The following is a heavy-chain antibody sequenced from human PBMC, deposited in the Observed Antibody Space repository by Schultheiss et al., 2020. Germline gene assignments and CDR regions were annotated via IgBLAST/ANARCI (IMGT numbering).Heavy chain of an antibody. J-gene: IGHJ5*02. V-gene: IGHV4-34*01. Sequence: SQTLSLTCAVYGGSFSGYYWSWIRQPPGKGLEWIGYIYYSGSTYYNPSLKSRVTMSVDTSKNQFSLKLSSVTAADTAVYYCARVVGYSYIGIDPWGQGTLGTVSS. D-gene: IGHD5-18*01. CDR3: ARVVGYSYIGIDP. CDR1: GGSFSGYY. CDR2: IYYSGST.